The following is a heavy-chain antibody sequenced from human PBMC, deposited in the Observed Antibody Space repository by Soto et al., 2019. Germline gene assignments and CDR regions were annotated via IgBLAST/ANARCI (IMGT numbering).Heavy chain of an antibody. D-gene: IGHD1-7*01. CDR1: GFTFSSYA. CDR2: ISGSGGST. V-gene: IGHV3-23*01. J-gene: IGHJ6*02. Sequence: PGGSLRLCCAASGFTFSSYAMSWVRQAPGKGLEWVSAISGSGGSTYYADSVKGRFTISRDNSKNTLYLQMNSLRAEDTAVYYCAKDLGNWNYDAATYYYYYGMDVWGQGTTVTVSS. CDR3: AKDLGNWNYDAATYYYYYGMDV.